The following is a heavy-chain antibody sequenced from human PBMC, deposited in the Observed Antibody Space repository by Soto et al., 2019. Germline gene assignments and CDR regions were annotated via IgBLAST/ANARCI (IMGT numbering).Heavy chain of an antibody. CDR2: IYWNGNE. V-gene: IGHV2-5*01. CDR3: AHELSGYYYVMDV. Sequence: QITLRESGPTLVKPTQTLTVTCSFSGFSFTASGVGVGWFRQPPGQALQWLALIYWNGNERYSPSLNKRLTDTKDTSKNQVVLTMTNVDPVDTATYFCAHELSGYYYVMDVWGPGTNVTVSS. CDR1: GFSFTASGVG. J-gene: IGHJ6*02. D-gene: IGHD3-10*02.